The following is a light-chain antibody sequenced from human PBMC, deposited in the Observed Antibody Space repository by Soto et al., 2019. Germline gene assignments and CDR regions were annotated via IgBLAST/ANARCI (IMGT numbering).Light chain of an antibody. Sequence: QSVLPPASVSGSPGQSITISCTGTSSDVGGYNHVSWYQIHPGKAPKPIIYEVTSRPSGVSYRFSGSKSGNSASLTISGLQAEDEADYYCSSYASSSSYVFGGGTKV. CDR1: SSDVGGYNH. J-gene: IGLJ1*01. CDR2: EVT. V-gene: IGLV2-14*01. CDR3: SSYASSSSYV.